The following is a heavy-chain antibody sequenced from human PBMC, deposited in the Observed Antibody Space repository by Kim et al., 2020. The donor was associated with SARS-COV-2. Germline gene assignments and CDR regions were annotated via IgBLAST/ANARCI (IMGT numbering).Heavy chain of an antibody. CDR2: IYYTGST. CDR1: GGSVYSTTYY. V-gene: IGHV4-39*01. Sequence: SETLSLTCTISGGSVYSTTYYWGWIRQPPGKGLEWIGNIYYTGSTYYNPSLKSRVTISVDTSKNQFSLRLSSVTAADTAVYFCASFRAMVSFDYWGQGTLAT. J-gene: IGHJ4*02. CDR3: ASFRAMVSFDY. D-gene: IGHD5-18*01.